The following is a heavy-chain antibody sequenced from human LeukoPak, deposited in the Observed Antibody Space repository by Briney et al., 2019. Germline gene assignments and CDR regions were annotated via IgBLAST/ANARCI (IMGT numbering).Heavy chain of an antibody. D-gene: IGHD3-10*01. J-gene: IGHJ4*02. CDR3: AKSLINGSGSYYASGLFDY. CDR2: ISGSGGST. Sequence: PGGSLRLSCAASGFTFSSYAMSWVRQAPGKGLEWVSAISGSGGSTYYADSVKGRFTISRDNSKNTLYLQMNSLRAEDTAVYYCAKSLINGSGSYYASGLFDYWGQGTLVTVSS. V-gene: IGHV3-23*01. CDR1: GFTFSSYA.